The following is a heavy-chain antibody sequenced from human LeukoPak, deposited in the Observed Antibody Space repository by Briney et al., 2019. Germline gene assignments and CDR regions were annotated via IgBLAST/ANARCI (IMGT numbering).Heavy chain of an antibody. J-gene: IGHJ3*02. Sequence: SQTLSLTCTVSGGSISSGGYYWSWIRQHPGKGLEWIGYIYYSGSTNYNPSLKSRVTISVDTSKNQFSLKLSSVTAADTAVYYCARLGIAEEHAFDIWGQGTMVTVSS. D-gene: IGHD6-13*01. CDR1: GGSISSGGYY. CDR2: IYYSGST. V-gene: IGHV4-61*08. CDR3: ARLGIAEEHAFDI.